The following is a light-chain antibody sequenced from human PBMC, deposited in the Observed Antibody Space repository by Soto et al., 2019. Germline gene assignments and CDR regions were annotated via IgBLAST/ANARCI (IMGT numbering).Light chain of an antibody. CDR1: QIVNNNY. V-gene: IGKV3-20*01. Sequence: EIVLTHSPGTLSLSPGERATLSCRASQIVNNNYLAWYQQKPGQAPRLVIYAASSRATGVPDRFSGSGSGTDFTLTISRLEPEDFAVYYCQQYGSSRRTFGQGTKVDIK. CDR3: QQYGSSRRT. J-gene: IGKJ1*01. CDR2: AAS.